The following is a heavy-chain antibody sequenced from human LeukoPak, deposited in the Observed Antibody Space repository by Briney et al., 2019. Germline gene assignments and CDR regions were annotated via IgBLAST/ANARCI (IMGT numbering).Heavy chain of an antibody. V-gene: IGHV1-18*01. D-gene: IGHD3-22*01. CDR3: ARDLGSLLRPYYYDSSGYPPLDY. J-gene: IGHJ4*02. CDR1: GYTFTSYG. Sequence: ASVKVSCKASGYTFTSYGISWVRQAPGQGLEWMGWISAYNGNTNYAQKLQGRVTMTTDTSTSTAYVELRSLRSDDTAVYYCARDLGSLLRPYYYDSSGYPPLDYWGQGTLVTVSS. CDR2: ISAYNGNT.